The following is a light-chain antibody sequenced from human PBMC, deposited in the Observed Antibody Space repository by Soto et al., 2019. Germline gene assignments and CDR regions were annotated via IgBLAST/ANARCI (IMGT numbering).Light chain of an antibody. V-gene: IGKV3-20*01. J-gene: IGKJ3*01. CDR1: QSVSSSY. CDR2: GAS. CDR3: QQYGSSPLFT. Sequence: EIVVTQSPGTLSLSPGERATLSCRASQSVSSSYLAWYQQKPGQAPRLLIYGASGRATGIPDRFSGSGSGADFTLTISRLEPEDFAVNYCQQYGSSPLFTFGPGTKVDI.